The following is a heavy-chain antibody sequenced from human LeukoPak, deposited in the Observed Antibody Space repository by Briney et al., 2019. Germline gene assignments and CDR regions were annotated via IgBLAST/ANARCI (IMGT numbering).Heavy chain of an antibody. CDR2: MNPNSGNT. CDR3: ARGTVGATEFDY. Sequence: ASVKVSCEASGYTSTSYDINWVRQATGQGLEWMGWMNPNSGNTGYAQKFQGRVTITRNTSISTAYMELSSLRSEDTAVYYCARGTVGATEFDYWGQGTLVTVSS. D-gene: IGHD1-26*01. J-gene: IGHJ4*02. V-gene: IGHV1-8*03. CDR1: GYTSTSYD.